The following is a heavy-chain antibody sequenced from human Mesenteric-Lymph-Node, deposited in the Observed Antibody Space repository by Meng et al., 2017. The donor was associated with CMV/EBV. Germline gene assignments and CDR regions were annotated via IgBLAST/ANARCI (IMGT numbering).Heavy chain of an antibody. Sequence: GESLKISCAASAFTFSSFWMSWVRQAPGKGLEWVAFIRYDGSNKYYADSVKGRFTISRDNSKNTLYLQMNSLRAEDTAVYYCAKAYAAFGELLSLYYYGMDVWGQGTTVTVSS. V-gene: IGHV3-30*02. CDR3: AKAYAAFGELLSLYYYGMDV. CDR1: AFTFSSFW. CDR2: IRYDGSNK. D-gene: IGHD3-10*01. J-gene: IGHJ6*02.